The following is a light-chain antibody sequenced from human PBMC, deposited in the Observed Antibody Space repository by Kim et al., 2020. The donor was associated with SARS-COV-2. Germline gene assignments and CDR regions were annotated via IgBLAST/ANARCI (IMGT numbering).Light chain of an antibody. V-gene: IGKV3-20*01. Sequence: EIVLTQSPGTLSLSPGERATLSCRASQSVSSNYLAWYQQKPGQAPRLLIYGASSRATGVPDRFSGSGSGTDFTLTITRLEPEDFAVYYCQQYGNSPHTFGQGTKVDIK. J-gene: IGKJ1*01. CDR1: QSVSSNY. CDR2: GAS. CDR3: QQYGNSPHT.